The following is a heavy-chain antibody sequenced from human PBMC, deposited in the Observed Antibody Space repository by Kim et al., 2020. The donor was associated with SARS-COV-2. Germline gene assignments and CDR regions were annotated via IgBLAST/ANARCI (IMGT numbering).Heavy chain of an antibody. J-gene: IGHJ6*02. D-gene: IGHD2-2*01. CDR1: GFTFSSYD. CDR3: ARASNRYYYYGMDV. V-gene: IGHV3-13*04. CDR2: IGTAGDT. Sequence: GGSLRLSCAASGFTFSSYDMHWVRQATGKGLEWVSAIGTAGDTYYPGSVKGRFTISRENAKNSLYLQMNSLRAGDTAVYYCARASNRYYYYGMDVWGQGTTVTVSS.